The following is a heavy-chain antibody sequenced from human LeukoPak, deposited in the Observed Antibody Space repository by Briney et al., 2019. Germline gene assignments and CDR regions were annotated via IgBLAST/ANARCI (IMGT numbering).Heavy chain of an antibody. J-gene: IGHJ3*02. Sequence: GGSLRLSCTASGFTFSSYAIHWVRQAPGKGLEWVATISYDGSNKYYADSVKGRFTISRDNSKNTLYLQMNSLRAEDTAVYYCAKDPNYYDSSGYSDDAFDIWGQGTMVTVSS. CDR2: ISYDGSNK. CDR1: GFTFSSYA. V-gene: IGHV3-30*04. CDR3: AKDPNYYDSSGYSDDAFDI. D-gene: IGHD3-22*01.